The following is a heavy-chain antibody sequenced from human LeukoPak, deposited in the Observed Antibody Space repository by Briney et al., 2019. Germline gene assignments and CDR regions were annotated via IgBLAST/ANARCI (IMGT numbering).Heavy chain of an antibody. CDR1: GYTFTGYY. Sequence: ASVKVSCKASGYTFTGYYMHWVRQAPGQGLEWMGWINPNSGGTNYAQKLQGRVTMTRDTSISTAYMELSRLRSDDTAVYYCARDQLRLDEDYGDYVYYFDYWGQGTLVTVSS. V-gene: IGHV1-2*02. CDR3: ARDQLRLDEDYGDYVYYFDY. CDR2: INPNSGGT. D-gene: IGHD4-17*01. J-gene: IGHJ4*02.